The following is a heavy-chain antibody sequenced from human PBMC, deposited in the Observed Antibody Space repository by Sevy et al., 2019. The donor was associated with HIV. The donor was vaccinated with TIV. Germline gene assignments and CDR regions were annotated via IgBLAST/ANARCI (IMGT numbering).Heavy chain of an antibody. CDR3: GRAQGFCVVERCYGGSVNAFDM. CDR1: GFTFSDYW. Sequence: GGSLRLSCAASGFTFSDYWMTWVRQSPGKGLEWVANINRDGSGKYYVDSVKGRFTISRDNPKKSLYLQMNSLRVEDTALYYCGRAQGFCVVERCYGGSVNAFDMWGQGTMVTVSS. V-gene: IGHV3-7*01. J-gene: IGHJ3*02. D-gene: IGHD3-9*01. CDR2: INRDGSGK.